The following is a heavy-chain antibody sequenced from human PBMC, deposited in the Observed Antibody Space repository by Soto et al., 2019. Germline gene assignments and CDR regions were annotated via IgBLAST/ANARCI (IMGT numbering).Heavy chain of an antibody. J-gene: IGHJ4*02. Sequence: EVQLLESGGGLVQPGGSLRLSCAASGFTFSNYAVTWVRQAPGKGLEWVSTISGSGGSTYYADSVKGRFTISRDNSKTTLYRQMTSLRAEDTAVYYCAKDQGSSWYEIDYWGQGTLVTVSS. CDR1: GFTFSNYA. CDR2: ISGSGGST. V-gene: IGHV3-23*01. CDR3: AKDQGSSWYEIDY. D-gene: IGHD6-13*01.